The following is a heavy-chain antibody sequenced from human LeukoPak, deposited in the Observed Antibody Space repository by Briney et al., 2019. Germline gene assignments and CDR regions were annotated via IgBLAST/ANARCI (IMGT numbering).Heavy chain of an antibody. CDR1: GGTFSSYA. Sequence: ASVKVSCKASGGTFSSYAISWVRQAPGQGLEWMGRIIPILDIANYAQKFQGRVTITADKSTSTAYMELSSLRSEDTAVYYCAREDCSSTSCYFDYWGQGTLVTVSS. J-gene: IGHJ4*02. V-gene: IGHV1-69*04. D-gene: IGHD2-2*01. CDR2: IIPILDIA. CDR3: AREDCSSTSCYFDY.